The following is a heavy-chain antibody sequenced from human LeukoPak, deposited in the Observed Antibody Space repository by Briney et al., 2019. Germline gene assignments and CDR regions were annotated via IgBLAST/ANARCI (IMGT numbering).Heavy chain of an antibody. CDR3: AEDSTRYYGVLTVNLREKGALDY. Sequence: GGSLRLSCAASGFTFSSYWMSWVRQAPGKGLEWVAFIRYDGTNKYYADSVRGRFTVSKDNSKNTLYLQMNSLRAEDTAVYYCAEDSTRYYGVLTVNLREKGALDYWGQGTLVTVSS. CDR2: IRYDGTNK. D-gene: IGHD3-9*01. CDR1: GFTFSSYW. J-gene: IGHJ4*02. V-gene: IGHV3-30*02.